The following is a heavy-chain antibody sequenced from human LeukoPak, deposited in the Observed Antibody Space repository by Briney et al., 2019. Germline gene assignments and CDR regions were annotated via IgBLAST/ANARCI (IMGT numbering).Heavy chain of an antibody. J-gene: IGHJ3*02. Sequence: SETLSLTCAVYGGSFSGYYWNWIRQPPGKGLEWIGEINHSGRTNYNPSLKSRVTISVDTSKKQFSLKLSSVTAADTAVYYCARETDCSGGSCYSAATRDDAFDIWGQGTMVTVSS. V-gene: IGHV4-34*01. CDR1: GGSFSGYY. CDR2: INHSGRT. D-gene: IGHD2-15*01. CDR3: ARETDCSGGSCYSAATRDDAFDI.